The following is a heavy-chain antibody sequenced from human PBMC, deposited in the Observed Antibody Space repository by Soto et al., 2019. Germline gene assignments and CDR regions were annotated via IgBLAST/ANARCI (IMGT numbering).Heavy chain of an antibody. J-gene: IGHJ4*02. D-gene: IGHD5-12*01. CDR1: GFTFSSYS. V-gene: IGHV3-21*01. Sequence: EVQLVESGGGLVKPGGSLRLSCAASGFTFSSYSMNWVRQAPGKGLEWVSSISSSSSYIYHADSVKGRFTISRDNAKNSLYLQMNSLRAEDTAVYYCARGAVATLTEENEGDDYWGQGTLVTVSS. CDR3: ARGAVATLTEENEGDDY. CDR2: ISSSSSYI.